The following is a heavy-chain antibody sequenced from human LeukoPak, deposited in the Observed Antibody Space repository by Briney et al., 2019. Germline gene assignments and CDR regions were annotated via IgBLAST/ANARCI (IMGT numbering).Heavy chain of an antibody. CDR3: ARSMVRGAPNWFDP. Sequence: ASVKVSCKASGYTFTSYDINWVRQATGQGLEWMGWMNPNSGNTGYAQKFQGRDTMTRNTSISTAYMELSSLRSEDTAVYYCARSMVRGAPNWFDPWGQGTLVTVSS. D-gene: IGHD3-10*01. J-gene: IGHJ5*02. V-gene: IGHV1-8*01. CDR2: MNPNSGNT. CDR1: GYTFTSYD.